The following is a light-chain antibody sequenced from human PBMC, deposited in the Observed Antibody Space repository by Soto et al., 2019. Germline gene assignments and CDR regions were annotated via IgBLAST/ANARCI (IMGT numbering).Light chain of an antibody. V-gene: IGKV3-15*01. CDR2: GAS. CDR3: QQYDSWPRT. Sequence: EIVLTQSPATLSVSPGERATLSCRASESVAGHLAWYQQKPGQAPRLLIHGASIRATGIPVRFSGSGSGTEFTLTLSSLQSEDFAVYYCQQYDSWPRTFGQGTKVDIK. J-gene: IGKJ1*01. CDR1: ESVAGH.